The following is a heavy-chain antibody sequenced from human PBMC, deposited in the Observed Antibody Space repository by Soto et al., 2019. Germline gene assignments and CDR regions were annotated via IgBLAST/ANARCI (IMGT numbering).Heavy chain of an antibody. CDR1: GYTFTSYG. CDR2: ISAYNGNT. Sequence: ASVKVSCKASGYTFTSYGISWVRQAPGQGLEWMGWISAYNGNTNYAQKLQGRVTMTRNTSISTAYMELSSLTSEDTAVYYFAKDPIAARRHTPYYYMDVWGKGTTVTVSS. J-gene: IGHJ6*03. V-gene: IGHV1-18*01. D-gene: IGHD6-6*01. CDR3: AKDPIAARRHTPYYYMDV.